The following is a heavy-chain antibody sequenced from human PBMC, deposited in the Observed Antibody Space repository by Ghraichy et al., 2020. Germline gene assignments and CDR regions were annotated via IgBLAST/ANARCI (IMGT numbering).Heavy chain of an antibody. Sequence: GGSLRLSCAASGFTFSSYGMHWVRQAPGKGLEWVAVIWYDGSNKYYADSVKGRFTISRDNSKNTLYLQMNSLRAEDTAVYYCARDSALEAADYYGMDVWGQGTTVTVSS. CDR2: IWYDGSNK. CDR1: GFTFSSYG. J-gene: IGHJ6*02. V-gene: IGHV3-33*01. CDR3: ARDSALEAADYYGMDV.